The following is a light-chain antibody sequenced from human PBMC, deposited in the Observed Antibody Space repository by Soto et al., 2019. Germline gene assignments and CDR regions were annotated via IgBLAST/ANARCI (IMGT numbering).Light chain of an antibody. V-gene: IGKV3-20*01. J-gene: IGKJ1*01. Sequence: EIVLRQSPGTLALCPGERATLSCRASQSVSSSYLAWYQQKPGQAPRLLIYGASSRATGIPDRFSGSGSGTDFTLTISRLEPEDFAGYYCQQYGSSPPTFGQGTKVDIK. CDR2: GAS. CDR3: QQYGSSPPT. CDR1: QSVSSSY.